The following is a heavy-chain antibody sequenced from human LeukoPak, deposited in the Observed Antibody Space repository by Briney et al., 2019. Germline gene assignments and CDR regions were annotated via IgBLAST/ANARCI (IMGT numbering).Heavy chain of an antibody. J-gene: IGHJ4*02. CDR2: ISYSGGT. Sequence: SETLSLTCAVSGASISGSGYYLGWIRQPPGKGLEWIGSISYSGGTYYNPSLKSRVTISVDTSKNQFSLKLSSVTAADTAVYYCARFPSYFTMVRGVISAIDYWGQGTLVTVSS. CDR3: ARFPSYFTMVRGVISAIDY. CDR1: GASISGSGYY. D-gene: IGHD3-10*01. V-gene: IGHV4-39*07.